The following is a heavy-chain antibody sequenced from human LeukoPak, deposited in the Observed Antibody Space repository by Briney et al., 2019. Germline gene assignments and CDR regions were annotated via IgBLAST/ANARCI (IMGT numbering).Heavy chain of an antibody. CDR3: ARDSPTSTIVGGPDFDY. D-gene: IGHD5/OR15-5a*01. Sequence: GGSLRLSCAASGFTFSPYSMNWVRQAPGKGLEWVSSISSTSSYIYYADSVKGRFTISRDNAKDSLYLQMNSLRAEDTAVYYCARDSPTSTIVGGPDFDYWGQGTLVTVSS. V-gene: IGHV3-21*04. CDR2: ISSTSSYI. CDR1: GFTFSPYS. J-gene: IGHJ4*02.